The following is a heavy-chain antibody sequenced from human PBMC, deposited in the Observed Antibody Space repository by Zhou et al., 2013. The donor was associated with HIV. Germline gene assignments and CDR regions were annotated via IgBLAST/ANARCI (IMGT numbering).Heavy chain of an antibody. V-gene: IGHV1-18*01. CDR2: ITAYNGNT. CDR3: ARDGIDYGGYSHNVYYFDY. D-gene: IGHD4-17*01. Sequence: QAQLVQSADEMKLPGASVRVSCKASGYNFGSYNINWVRQAPGQGLQWMGWITAYNGNTNYTRGRLTLTTDTSTSTTYMDLRNLRSEDTAVYYCARDGIDYGGYSHNVYYFDYWGQGTLVTVSS. J-gene: IGHJ4*02. CDR1: GYNFGSYN.